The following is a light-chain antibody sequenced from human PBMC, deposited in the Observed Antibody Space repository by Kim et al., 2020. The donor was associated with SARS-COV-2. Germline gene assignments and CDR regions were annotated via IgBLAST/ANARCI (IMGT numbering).Light chain of an antibody. J-gene: IGKJ5*01. CDR1: QRVLYSSNNKNY. CDR2: WAS. V-gene: IGKV4-1*01. CDR3: QQYYSTPIT. Sequence: ATSTCKSSQRVLYSSNNKNYLAWYQQKPGQPPKLLIYWASTRESGVPDRFSGSGSGTDFTLTISSLQAEDVAVYYCQQYYSTPITFGQGTRLEIK.